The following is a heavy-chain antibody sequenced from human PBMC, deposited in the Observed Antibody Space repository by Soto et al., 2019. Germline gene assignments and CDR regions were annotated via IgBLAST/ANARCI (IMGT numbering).Heavy chain of an antibody. CDR1: GFTFSNYW. CDR2: INSDGSVS. V-gene: IGHV3-74*02. J-gene: IGHJ6*03. Sequence: EVQLVESGGGLVQPGGSLRLSCAASGFTFSNYWMYWVRQAPGKGLEWVSRINSDGSVSSYADSVKGRLTISRDNVKNTLYLQMDSLRAEDTALYYCARGDCVGGTCYSLAGSFYYDMDVWGKGTKVTVFS. D-gene: IGHD2-15*01. CDR3: ARGDCVGGTCYSLAGSFYYDMDV.